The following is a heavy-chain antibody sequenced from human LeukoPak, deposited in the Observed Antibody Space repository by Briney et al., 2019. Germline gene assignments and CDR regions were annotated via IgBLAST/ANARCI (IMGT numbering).Heavy chain of an antibody. CDR3: AKETEYCSSTSCSATFDY. CDR2: ISWNSGSI. V-gene: IGHV3-9*01. Sequence: GRPLTLSCAASGVTFDDYAMHWLRQAPGKGLEWVSDISWNSGSIVYADSEKGRFTIYRHNHKNSLYLQMHSPRAEDTALYYCAKETEYCSSTSCSATFDYWGQGTLVTVSS. D-gene: IGHD2-2*01. J-gene: IGHJ4*02. CDR1: GVTFDDYA.